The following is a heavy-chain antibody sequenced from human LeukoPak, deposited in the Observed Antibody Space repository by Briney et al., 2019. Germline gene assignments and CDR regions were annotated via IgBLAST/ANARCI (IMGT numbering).Heavy chain of an antibody. V-gene: IGHV3-23*01. CDR3: AKGRAGNYYYDSSDY. CDR1: GFTFSSYE. CDR2: ISGSGSST. Sequence: GGSLRLSCAASGFTFSSYEMNWVRQAPGKGLEWVSAISGSGSSTYYAASVKGRFTISRDNSKNTLYLQMNSLRAEDTAVYYCAKGRAGNYYYDSSDYWGQGTLVTVSS. D-gene: IGHD3-22*01. J-gene: IGHJ4*02.